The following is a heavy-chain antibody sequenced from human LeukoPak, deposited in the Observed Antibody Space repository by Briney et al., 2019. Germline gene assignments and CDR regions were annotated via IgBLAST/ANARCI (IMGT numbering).Heavy chain of an antibody. CDR3: ATDSSSSPLSPLDY. D-gene: IGHD6-6*01. V-gene: IGHV3-30*02. J-gene: IGHJ4*02. CDR2: IRYDGSNK. Sequence: QPGGSLRLSCAASGFTFSSYGMHWVRQAPGKGLEWVAFIRYDGSNKYYADSVKGRFSISRDNAKNTVYLQMNSLRAEDTAVYYCATDSSSSPLSPLDYWGQGTLVTVSS. CDR1: GFTFSSYG.